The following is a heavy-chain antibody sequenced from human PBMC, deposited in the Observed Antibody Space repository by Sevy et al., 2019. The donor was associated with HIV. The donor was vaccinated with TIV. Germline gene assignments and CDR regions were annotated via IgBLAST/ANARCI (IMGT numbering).Heavy chain of an antibody. CDR3: ARIKGASSSYAMDV. D-gene: IGHD2-2*01. J-gene: IGHJ6*02. CDR1: GFIFSSYA. CDR2: ISGSGGDT. Sequence: GGSLRLSCAASGFIFSSYAMSWVRQSPGKGLEWVSSISGSGGDTYYADSVKGRFSVSRDNSKNTLYMQMNSLRAEDTAIYYCARIKGASSSYAMDVWGQGTTVTVSS. V-gene: IGHV3-23*01.